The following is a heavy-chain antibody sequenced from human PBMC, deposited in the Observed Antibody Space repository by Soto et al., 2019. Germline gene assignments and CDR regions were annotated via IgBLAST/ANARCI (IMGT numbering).Heavy chain of an antibody. V-gene: IGHV3-7*01. J-gene: IGHJ3*01. Sequence: EVQLAESGGGLVQPGASLRLSCAASGFTSNSYWMHWVRQAPGKGLEWVANVKQDGSEKNYVDSVNGRVTVSRDNAKNSLYLQMNSLRAEDTAVYYCARGSRSALDFWGQGTVVTVSS. CDR2: VKQDGSEK. CDR1: GFTSNSYW. CDR3: ARGSRSALDF.